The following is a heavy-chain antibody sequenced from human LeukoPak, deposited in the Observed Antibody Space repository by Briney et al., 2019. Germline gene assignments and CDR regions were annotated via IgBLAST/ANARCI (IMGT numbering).Heavy chain of an antibody. Sequence: SETLSLTCAVYGGSFSGYYWSWIRQPPGKGLEWIGYIYYSGSTNYNPSLKSRVTISVDTSKSQLSLKLGSVTAADTAMYYCARGEALGYWGQGTLVTVSS. CDR3: ARGEALGY. J-gene: IGHJ4*02. D-gene: IGHD1-26*01. CDR2: IYYSGST. V-gene: IGHV4-59*01. CDR1: GGSFSGYY.